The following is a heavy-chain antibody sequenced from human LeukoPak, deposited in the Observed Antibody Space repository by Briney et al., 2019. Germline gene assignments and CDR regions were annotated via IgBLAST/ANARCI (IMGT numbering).Heavy chain of an antibody. D-gene: IGHD7-27*01. CDR3: ARSKTGYQLGGFDY. Sequence: GGSLRLSSAASGFTLSSYAMSWGRHAPREGLEWVSGISGSGLSTYYADSVKGRFTFSRDNSKNTLYLQMNSLRAEDTAVYYCARSKTGYQLGGFDYWGQGTLVTVSS. V-gene: IGHV3-23*01. J-gene: IGHJ4*02. CDR1: GFTLSSYA. CDR2: ISGSGLST.